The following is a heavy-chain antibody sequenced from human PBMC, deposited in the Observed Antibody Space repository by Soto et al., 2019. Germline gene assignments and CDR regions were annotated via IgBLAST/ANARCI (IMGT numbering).Heavy chain of an antibody. CDR2: IYLGGSI. CDR3: ARLGGRYQAFDY. CDR1: GASISSYY. Sequence: SETLSLTCSVSGASISSYYYTWIRQTPGKGLEWIGYIYLGGSINYNPSFKSRVIISVDTSKNQFSVRLSSVTAADTAVYFCARLGGRYQAFDYWGHGALVTVSS. V-gene: IGHV4-59*01. D-gene: IGHD2-15*01. J-gene: IGHJ4*01.